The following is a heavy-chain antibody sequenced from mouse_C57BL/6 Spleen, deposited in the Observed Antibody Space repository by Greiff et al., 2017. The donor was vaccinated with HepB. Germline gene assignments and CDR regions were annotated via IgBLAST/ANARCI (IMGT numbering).Heavy chain of an antibody. Sequence: EVQLQQSGAELVRPGASVKLSCTASGFNIKDDYMHWVKQRPEQGLEWIGWIDPENGDTEYASKFQGKATITADTSSSTAYLQLSSLTSEDTAVYYCTTLNWDFDYWGQGTTLTVSS. CDR3: TTLNWDFDY. CDR1: GFNIKDDY. CDR2: IDPENGDT. J-gene: IGHJ2*01. D-gene: IGHD4-1*02. V-gene: IGHV14-4*01.